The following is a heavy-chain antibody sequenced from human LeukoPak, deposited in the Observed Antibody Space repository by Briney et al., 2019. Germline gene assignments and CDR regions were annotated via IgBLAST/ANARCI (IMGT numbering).Heavy chain of an antibody. CDR2: ISYDGSNK. J-gene: IGHJ4*02. Sequence: GGSLRLSCAASGFTFSSYAMHWVRQAPGKGLEWVAVISYDGSNKYYADSVKGRFTISRDNSKNTLYLQMNSLRAEDTAVYYCARNLEYCSGGSCSYFDYWGQGTLVTVSS. V-gene: IGHV3-30-3*01. CDR3: ARNLEYCSGGSCSYFDY. CDR1: GFTFSSYA. D-gene: IGHD2-15*01.